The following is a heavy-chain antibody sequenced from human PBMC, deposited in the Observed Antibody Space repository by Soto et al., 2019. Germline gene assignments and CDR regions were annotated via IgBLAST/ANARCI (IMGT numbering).Heavy chain of an antibody. V-gene: IGHV1-69*13. CDR3: ARDDYYDSSGYYYYYGMDV. J-gene: IGHJ6*02. D-gene: IGHD3-22*01. CDR2: IIPIFGTA. Sequence: SVKVSCKASGGTFSSYAISWVRQAPGQGLEWMGGIIPIFGTANYAQKFQGRVTITADESTSTAYMELSSLRSEDTAVYYCARDDYYDSSGYYYYYGMDVWGQGTTVTVSS. CDR1: GGTFSSYA.